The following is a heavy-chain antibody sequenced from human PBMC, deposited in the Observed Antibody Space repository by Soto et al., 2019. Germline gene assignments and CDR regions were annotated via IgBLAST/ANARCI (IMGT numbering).Heavy chain of an antibody. J-gene: IGHJ4*02. Sequence: SGGSLRLSCEASGFIFRSYAMHWVRQAPGKGLEWVAFISFDGNSNYYADSVKGRITVSRDNSKNTVYLQMNSLRYRDTAVYYCARSRGYTYHFDYWGQGTLVTVSS. CDR3: ARSRGYTYHFDY. V-gene: IGHV3-30-3*01. CDR2: ISFDGNSN. D-gene: IGHD5-18*01. CDR1: GFIFRSYA.